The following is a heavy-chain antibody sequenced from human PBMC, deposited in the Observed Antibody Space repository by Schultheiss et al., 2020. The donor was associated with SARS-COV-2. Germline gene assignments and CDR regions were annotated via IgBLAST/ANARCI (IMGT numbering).Heavy chain of an antibody. V-gene: IGHV4-34*01. D-gene: IGHD2-15*01. Sequence: SETLSLTCAISGDSVSNYHWSWVRQPPGKGLEWIGEINRSGSTNYNPSLKSRVTISVDTSKNQFSLKLTSVTAADTAVYYCARGKGSPIYFYYYMDVWGKGTTVTVSS. CDR2: INRSGST. CDR3: ARGKGSPIYFYYYMDV. J-gene: IGHJ6*03. CDR1: GDSVSNYH.